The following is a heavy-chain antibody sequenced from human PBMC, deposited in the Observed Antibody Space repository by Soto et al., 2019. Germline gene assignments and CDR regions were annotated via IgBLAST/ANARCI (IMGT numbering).Heavy chain of an antibody. Sequence: ASVNVSCKPSGGTFSSYTISWVRQAPGQGLAGMGRIIPILGIANYAQKFQGRVTITADKSTRTAYMELSGLRSEDRALYYCARARPLRWLVFDYWGQGTLVAVSS. J-gene: IGHJ4*02. CDR3: ARARPLRWLVFDY. CDR2: IIPILGIA. CDR1: GGTFSSYT. V-gene: IGHV1-69*02. D-gene: IGHD4-17*01.